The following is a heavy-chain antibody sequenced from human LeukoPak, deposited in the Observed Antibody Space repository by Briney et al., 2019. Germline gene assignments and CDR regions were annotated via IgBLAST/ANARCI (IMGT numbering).Heavy chain of an antibody. J-gene: IGHJ6*03. Sequence: PSETLSLTCTVSGGSISSYSWSWIPQPPGKGLEWVGYIYYSGSTNYNPSLKSRVTISVDTSKNQFSLKLSSVTAADTAVYYCARDRSGIAARYYYYYYMDVWGKGTTVTVSS. CDR1: GGSISSYS. V-gene: IGHV4-59*01. CDR2: IYYSGST. D-gene: IGHD6-6*01. CDR3: ARDRSGIAARYYYYYYMDV.